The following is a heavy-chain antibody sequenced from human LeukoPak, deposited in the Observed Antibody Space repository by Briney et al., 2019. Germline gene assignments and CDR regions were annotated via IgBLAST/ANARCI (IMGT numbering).Heavy chain of an antibody. V-gene: IGHV3-23*01. D-gene: IGHD1-26*01. CDR2: ITGSGGRT. Sequence: QPGGSLRLSCAASGFTFSSYEMNWVRQAPGEGLEWVSAITGSGGRTDYADSVKGRFTMSRDNSKSTLYLQMNSLRAEDTAVYYCAKYTGAYYGGYYFDYWGQGTLVTVSS. J-gene: IGHJ4*02. CDR3: AKYTGAYYGGYYFDY. CDR1: GFTFSSYE.